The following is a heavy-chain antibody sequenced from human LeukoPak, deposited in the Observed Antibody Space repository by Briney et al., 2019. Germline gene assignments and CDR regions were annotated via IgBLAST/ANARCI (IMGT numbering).Heavy chain of an antibody. J-gene: IGHJ4*02. CDR3: ARVSGYDPYYFDY. CDR2: ISSSSSYI. D-gene: IGHD5-12*01. Sequence: GSLRLSCAASGFTFSSYSMNWVRQAPGKGLEWVSSISSSSSYIYYADSVKGRFTISRDNAKNSLYLQMNSLRAEDTAVYYCARVSGYDPYYFDYWGQGTLVTVSS. V-gene: IGHV3-21*01. CDR1: GFTFSSYS.